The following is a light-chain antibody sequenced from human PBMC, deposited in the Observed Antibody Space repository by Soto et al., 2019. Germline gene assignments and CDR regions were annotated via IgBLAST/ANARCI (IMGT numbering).Light chain of an antibody. CDR1: QRVNDL. Sequence: EIVLTQSPATLYVSPGDTATLSCRASQRVNDLLAWYQQKPGKGPRLLIYDVSDRATGIPARFSGSGSVTDFTLNITSLEPEDFAVYYCQQRSTWPPSFGPGTKVDRK. V-gene: IGKV3-11*01. J-gene: IGKJ3*01. CDR3: QQRSTWPPS. CDR2: DVS.